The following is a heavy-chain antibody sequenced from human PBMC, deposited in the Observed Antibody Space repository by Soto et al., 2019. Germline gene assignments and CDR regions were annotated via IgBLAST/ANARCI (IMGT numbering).Heavy chain of an antibody. D-gene: IGHD6-13*01. V-gene: IGHV4-34*01. CDR2: INHSGST. CDR3: ARAAGTSGWFDP. J-gene: IGHJ5*02. Sequence: QVQLQQWGAGLLKPSETLSLTCAVYGGSFSGYYWSWIRQPPGKGLEWIGEINHSGSTNYNPSLKSRXXIXVXXSTNQFSLKLSSVTAADTAVYYCARAAGTSGWFDPWGQGTLVTVSS. CDR1: GGSFSGYY.